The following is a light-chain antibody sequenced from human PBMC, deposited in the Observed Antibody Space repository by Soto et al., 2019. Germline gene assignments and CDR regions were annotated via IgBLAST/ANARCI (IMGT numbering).Light chain of an antibody. J-gene: IGKJ1*01. CDR1: QSISSW. V-gene: IGKV1-5*03. CDR3: QQYNSYSWT. CDR2: KAS. Sequence: DIQMTQSPSTLSASVGDRVTITCRASQSISSWLAWYQQKPGKDPKLLIYKASSLESGVQARFSGSGSGTEFTLTISRLETDDVAAYYCQQYNSYSWTFGQGTKVEIK.